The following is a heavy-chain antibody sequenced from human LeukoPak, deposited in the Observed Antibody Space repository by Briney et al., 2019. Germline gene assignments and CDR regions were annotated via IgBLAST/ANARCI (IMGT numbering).Heavy chain of an antibody. D-gene: IGHD1-1*01. CDR2: ISPNSGGT. CDR3: ARGGYAWIDY. V-gene: IGHV1-2*02. Sequence: VASVKVSCKTSGYTFTDYYIYWVRQAPGQGLEWMGWISPNSGGTNYAQKFQGRVTMTRDTSISTAYMELNRLRSDDTAVYYCARGGYAWIDYWGQGTLVTVSS. J-gene: IGHJ4*02. CDR1: GYTFTDYY.